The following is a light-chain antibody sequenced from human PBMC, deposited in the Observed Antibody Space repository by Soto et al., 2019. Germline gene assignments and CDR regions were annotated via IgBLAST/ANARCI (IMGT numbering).Light chain of an antibody. CDR2: GAS. Sequence: EIVLTQSPGTLSLSPGERATLSCRASQSVAGNSLAWYRHKPGQPPRLLIYGASSRATGIPGRFSGSGSGTGFTLTISRLEPEDVAVYYCQHYGSSRDNSGQGTKLEIK. CDR3: QHYGSSRDN. CDR1: QSVAGNS. V-gene: IGKV3-20*01. J-gene: IGKJ2*01.